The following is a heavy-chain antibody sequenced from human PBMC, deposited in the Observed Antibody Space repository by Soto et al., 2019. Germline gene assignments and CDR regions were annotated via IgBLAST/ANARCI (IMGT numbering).Heavy chain of an antibody. V-gene: IGHV3-49*04. Sequence: EVQLVESGGGLVQPGRSLRLSCTTSGFTVGDYSLSWVRQAPGKGLEWVGYIRGKISSGTTEYAASLKGRFSISRDDSKGVAWLQMNSLKTEDTAVYYCCRTSYDIMTGLYSFDSWCRGALVTVSS. CDR2: IRGKISSGTT. D-gene: IGHD3-9*01. J-gene: IGHJ4*02. CDR1: GFTVGDYS. CDR3: CRTSYDIMTGLYSFDS.